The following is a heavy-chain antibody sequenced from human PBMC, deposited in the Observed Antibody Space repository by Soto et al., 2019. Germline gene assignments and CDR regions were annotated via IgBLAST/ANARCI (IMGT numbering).Heavy chain of an antibody. V-gene: IGHV1-18*01. CDR2: ISAHNGNT. D-gene: IGHD1-1*01. CDR1: GYTFTSYG. Sequence: GAEVKKPGASVKVSCKASGYTFTSYGITRVRQAPGQGLEWMGWISAHNGNTDYAQKLQGRVIVTRDTSTSTAYMELRSLRSDDTAVYYCARGRYGDYWGQGALVTVSS. CDR3: ARGRYGDY. J-gene: IGHJ4*02.